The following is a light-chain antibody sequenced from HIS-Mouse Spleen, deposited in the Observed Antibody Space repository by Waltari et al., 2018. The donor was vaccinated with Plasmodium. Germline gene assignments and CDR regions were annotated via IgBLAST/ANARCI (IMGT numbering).Light chain of an antibody. CDR3: QQRSNWPPT. CDR2: EAS. Sequence: EIVLTQSPATLSLSPGASATLTCRASQRVTSYLAWYQQKPGQAPRLLIYEASNRATGIPARFSGSGSGTDFTLTISSLEPEDFALYYCQQRSNWPPTFGQGTRLEIK. CDR1: QRVTSY. V-gene: IGKV3-11*01. J-gene: IGKJ5*01.